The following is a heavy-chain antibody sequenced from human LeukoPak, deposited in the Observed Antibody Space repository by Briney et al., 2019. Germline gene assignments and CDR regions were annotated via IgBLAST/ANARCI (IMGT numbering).Heavy chain of an antibody. J-gene: IGHJ4*02. D-gene: IGHD3-22*01. Sequence: GGSLRLSCAASGFTFSTYSMNWVRQAPGKGLEWVSHISSSSSTIYYADSVKGRFTISRDNAKNSLYLQMNSLRAEDTAVYYCARGSTYYDSSGQVPFDYWGQGTLVTVSS. CDR2: ISSSSSTI. CDR3: ARGSTYYDSSGQVPFDY. CDR1: GFTFSTYS. V-gene: IGHV3-48*01.